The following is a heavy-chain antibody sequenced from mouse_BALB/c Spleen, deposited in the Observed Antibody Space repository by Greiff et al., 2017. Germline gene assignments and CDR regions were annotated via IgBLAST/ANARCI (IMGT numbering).Heavy chain of an antibody. V-gene: IGHV4-1*02. CDR1: GFDFSRYW. D-gene: IGHD2-14*01. CDR3: ARGGAYYRYDDAMDY. CDR2: INPDSSTI. J-gene: IGHJ4*01. Sequence: VKLLESGGGLVQPGGSLKLSCAASGFDFSRYWMSWVRQAPGKGLEWIGEINPDSSTINYTPSLKDKFIISRDNAKNTLYLQMSKVRSEDTALYYCARGGAYYRYDDAMDYWGQGTSVTVSS.